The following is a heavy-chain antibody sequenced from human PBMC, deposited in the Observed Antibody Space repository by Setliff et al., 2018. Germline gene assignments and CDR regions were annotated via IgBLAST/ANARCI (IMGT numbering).Heavy chain of an antibody. V-gene: IGHV3-33*08. D-gene: IGHD2-15*01. CDR2: IWDDGVKK. Sequence: PGGSLRLPCAASGFTFSTYRMHWVRQAPGKGLEWVAVIWDDGVKKYHADSVKGRFTISRDNSKNTLYLQMNSLRPEDTAVYYCARTCSGSGCYAGLESWGQGTPVTVSS. CDR1: GFTFSTYR. CDR3: ARTCSGSGCYAGLES. J-gene: IGHJ4*02.